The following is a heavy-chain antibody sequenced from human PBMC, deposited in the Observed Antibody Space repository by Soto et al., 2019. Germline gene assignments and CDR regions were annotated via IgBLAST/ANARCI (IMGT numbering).Heavy chain of an antibody. V-gene: IGHV3-13*01. D-gene: IGHD3-22*01. CDR2: ISTSGDT. Sequence: PGGSLRLSCAASGITFSSYDMHWVRQVTGKGLEWVSAISTSGDTYYVGSVKGRFTISRDNAKNSLYLLMNSLRAEDSAVYYCATDYYDDTGYNALFFWGQGTLVTVSS. CDR1: GITFSSYD. J-gene: IGHJ4*02. CDR3: ATDYYDDTGYNALFF.